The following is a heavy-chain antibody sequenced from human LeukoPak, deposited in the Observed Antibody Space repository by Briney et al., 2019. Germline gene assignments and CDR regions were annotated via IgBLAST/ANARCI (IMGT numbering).Heavy chain of an antibody. J-gene: IGHJ3*02. V-gene: IGHV4-59*01. CDR1: GGSISSYY. CDR2: IYYSGST. D-gene: IGHD6-13*01. CDR3: ARDSGYCSSRSGDSKVFDAFDI. Sequence: PSETLSLTCTVSGGSISSYYWSWIRQPPGKGLEWIGYIYYSGSTNYNPSLKSRVTISVDTSKNQFSLKLSSVTAADTAVYYCARDSGYCSSRSGDSKVFDAFDIWGQGTMVTVSS.